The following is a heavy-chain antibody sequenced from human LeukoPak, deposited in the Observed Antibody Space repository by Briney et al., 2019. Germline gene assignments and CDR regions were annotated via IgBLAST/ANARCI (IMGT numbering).Heavy chain of an antibody. CDR3: ARVAIFGVVTAGYFDY. CDR2: IKQDGSEK. CDR1: GFTFSSYG. J-gene: IGHJ4*02. V-gene: IGHV3-7*04. Sequence: GGSLRLSCAASGFTFSSYGMHWVRQAPGKGLEWVANIKQDGSEKYYVDSVKGRFTISRDNAKNSLYLQMNSLRAEDTAVYYCARVAIFGVVTAGYFDYWGQGTLVTVSS. D-gene: IGHD3-3*01.